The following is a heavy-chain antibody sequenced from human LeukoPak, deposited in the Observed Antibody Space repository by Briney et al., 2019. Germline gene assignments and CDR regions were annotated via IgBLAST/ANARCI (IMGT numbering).Heavy chain of an antibody. D-gene: IGHD4-17*01. V-gene: IGHV1-69*05. CDR2: IIPIFGTA. CDR1: GGTFSSYA. CDR3: ASYPHYGDYYRLDY. Sequence: SVKVSCKASGGTFSSYAISWVRQAPGQGLEWMGRIIPIFGTANYAQKFQGRVTITTDKSTSTAYMELSSLRSEDTAVYYCASYPHYGDYYRLDYWGQGTLVTVSS. J-gene: IGHJ4*02.